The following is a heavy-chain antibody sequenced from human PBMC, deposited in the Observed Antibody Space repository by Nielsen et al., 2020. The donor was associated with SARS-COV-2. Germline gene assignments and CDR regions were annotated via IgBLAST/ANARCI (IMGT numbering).Heavy chain of an antibody. V-gene: IGHV3-11*01. Sequence: RQAPGKGLEWVSYISSSGSTIYYADSVKGRLTISRDNAKNSLYLQMNSLRAEDTAVYYCARDPQYSSGWYPYYYYGMDVWGQGTTVTVSS. CDR3: ARDPQYSSGWYPYYYYGMDV. D-gene: IGHD6-19*01. CDR2: ISSSGSTI. J-gene: IGHJ6*02.